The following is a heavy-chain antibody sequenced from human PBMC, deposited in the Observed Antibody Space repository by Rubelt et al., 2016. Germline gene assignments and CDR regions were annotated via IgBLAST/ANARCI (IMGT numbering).Heavy chain of an antibody. CDR1: GFIFDDYA. CDR3: AKDYPSREWLLPFDY. V-gene: IGHV3-9*01. D-gene: IGHD3-3*01. Sequence: GGGLVQPGRSLRLSCATSGFIFDDYAMHWVRQAPGKGLEWVSGISWNSVYIGYADSVKGRFTISRDSAKSSLYLQMNSLRAEDTAVYYCAKDYPSREWLLPFDYWGQGTLVTVSS. J-gene: IGHJ4*02. CDR2: ISWNSVYI.